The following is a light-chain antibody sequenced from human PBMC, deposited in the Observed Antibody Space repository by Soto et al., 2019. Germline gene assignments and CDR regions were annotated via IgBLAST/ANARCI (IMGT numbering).Light chain of an antibody. CDR2: GAS. Sequence: EIVLTQSPGTLSSSPGERATLSCRASQSVTSNYLAWYQQKPGQAPRLLIYGASSRATGIPDRFSGSGSGTDFTLXISRLEPEDFAVYYCHHYSISPPWTFGQGTKVDIK. CDR3: HHYSISPPWT. V-gene: IGKV3-20*01. CDR1: QSVTSNY. J-gene: IGKJ1*01.